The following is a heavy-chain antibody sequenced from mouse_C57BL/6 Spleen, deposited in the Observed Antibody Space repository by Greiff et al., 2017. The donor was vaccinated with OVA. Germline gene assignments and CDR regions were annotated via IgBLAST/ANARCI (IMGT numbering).Heavy chain of an antibody. CDR1: GYTFTSYW. V-gene: IGHV1-53*01. J-gene: IGHJ4*01. CDR2: INPSNGGT. CDR3: ARDGVRLLREHYAIDY. Sequence: QVQLQQPGTELVKPGASVKLSCKASGYTFTSYWMHWVKQRPGQGLEWIGNINPSNGGTNYNEKFKSKATLTVDKSSSTAYMQLSSLTSEDSAVYYCARDGVRLLREHYAIDYWGQGTSVTVSS. D-gene: IGHD2-3*01.